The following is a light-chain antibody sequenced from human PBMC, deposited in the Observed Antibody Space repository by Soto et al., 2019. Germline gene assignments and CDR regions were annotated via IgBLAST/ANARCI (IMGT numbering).Light chain of an antibody. CDR3: CSYAGTYTLWV. J-gene: IGLJ3*02. CDR1: SSDVGGYNF. Sequence: QSALTQPRSVSGSPGQSVTMSCTGTSSDVGGYNFVSWYQQYPGKAPKLIIYDVSKRPSGVPDRFSGSKSGNTASLTISGLQVEDEADYYCCSYAGTYTLWVFGGGTKLTVL. V-gene: IGLV2-11*01. CDR2: DVS.